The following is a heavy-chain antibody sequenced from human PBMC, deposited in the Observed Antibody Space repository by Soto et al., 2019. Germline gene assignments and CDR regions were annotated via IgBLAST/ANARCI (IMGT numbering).Heavy chain of an antibody. CDR2: ISRDGGTK. J-gene: IGHJ4*02. D-gene: IGHD2-8*02. V-gene: IGHV3-30*03. CDR3: TGEGASVY. Sequence: QVQLVESGGGVVQPGRSLRLSCAVSGFTVSTYGMHWVRQAPGKGLEWVAVISRDGGTKYYADSVKGRFTISRDNSRNTLFLEMNSLRGDDMAVYYCTGEGASVYWGQGTLVTVSS. CDR1: GFTVSTYG.